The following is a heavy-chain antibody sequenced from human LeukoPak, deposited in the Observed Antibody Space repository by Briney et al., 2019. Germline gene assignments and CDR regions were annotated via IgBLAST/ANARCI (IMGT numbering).Heavy chain of an antibody. Sequence: PGRSLRLSCAASGFTFSSYGMHRVRQAPAKGLGRVAVIWYDGSNKYFVDSVKGRFPISRDNSKNTLYMQMNSLRGEDTAVYYCARDSGYDLNGMDVWGQGTTVTVSS. J-gene: IGHJ6*02. D-gene: IGHD5-12*01. CDR1: GFTFSSYG. V-gene: IGHV3-33*01. CDR2: IWYDGSNK. CDR3: ARDSGYDLNGMDV.